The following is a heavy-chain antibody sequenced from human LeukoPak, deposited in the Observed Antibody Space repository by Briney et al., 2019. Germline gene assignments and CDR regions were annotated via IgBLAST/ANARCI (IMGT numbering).Heavy chain of an antibody. CDR3: ARSAGGYRAFDI. V-gene: IGHV4-59*01. Sequence: SETLSLTCTVSGGSISSYYWSWIRQPPGKGLEWIGYIYYSGSTNYNPSLNSRVTISVDTSKNQFSLQLSSVTAADTAVYYCARSAGGYRAFDIWGQGTMVTVSS. J-gene: IGHJ3*02. D-gene: IGHD3-10*01. CDR1: GGSISSYY. CDR2: IYYSGST.